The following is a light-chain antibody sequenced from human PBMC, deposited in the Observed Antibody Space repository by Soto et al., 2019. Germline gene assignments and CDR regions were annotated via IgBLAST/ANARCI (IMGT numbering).Light chain of an antibody. Sequence: DIHMTQSPSSLSASVGDTVTITCQASQAISHHLNWYQHKPGKAPTLLIYDAYNLETRVQSRCSGRVFGIDFTFTVSSLQSDDVARYFCQQYDDLHQSFGPGTIVD. CDR2: DAY. CDR1: QAISHH. CDR3: QQYDDLHQS. J-gene: IGKJ3*01. V-gene: IGKV1-33*01.